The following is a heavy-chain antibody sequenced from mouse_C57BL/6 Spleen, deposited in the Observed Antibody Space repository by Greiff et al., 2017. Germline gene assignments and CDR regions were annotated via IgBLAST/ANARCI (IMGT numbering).Heavy chain of an antibody. CDR2: IHPSDSDT. V-gene: IGHV1-74*01. Sequence: QVQLQQPGAELVKPGASVKVSCKASGYTFTSYWMHWVKQRPGQGLEWIGRIHPSDSDTNYNQKFKGKATLTVDKSSSTAYMQLSSLTSEDSAVYYWAISGGYGSSPYYAMDYWGQGTSVTVSS. CDR1: GYTFTSYW. J-gene: IGHJ4*01. CDR3: AISGGYGSSPYYAMDY. D-gene: IGHD1-1*01.